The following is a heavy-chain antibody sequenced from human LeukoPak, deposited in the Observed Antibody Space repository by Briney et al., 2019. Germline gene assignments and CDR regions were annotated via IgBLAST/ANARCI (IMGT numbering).Heavy chain of an antibody. Sequence: HPGGSLRLSCAASGFTFSSYWMHWVRQAPGKGLVWVSHINTDGSSTSYADSVKGRFTISRDNSKNTLYLQMNSLRVEDTAVYYCARVGEGAAKDWDQGTLVTVSS. V-gene: IGHV3-74*01. CDR3: ARVGEGAAKD. CDR1: GFTFSSYW. J-gene: IGHJ4*02. D-gene: IGHD1-26*01. CDR2: INTDGSST.